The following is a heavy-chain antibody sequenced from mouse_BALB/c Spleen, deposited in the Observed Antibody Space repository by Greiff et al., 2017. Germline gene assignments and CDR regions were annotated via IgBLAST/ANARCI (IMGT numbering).Heavy chain of an antibody. V-gene: IGHV3-8*02. CDR3: ARHDYDYDLAWCAY. J-gene: IGHJ3*01. D-gene: IGHD2-4*01. CDR1: GDSITSGY. Sequence: DVKLQESGPSLVKPSQTLSLTCSVTGDSITSGYWNWIRKFPGNKLEYMGYISYSGSTYYNPSLKSRISITRDTSKNQYYLQLNSVTTEDTATYYCARHDYDYDLAWCAYWGQGTLVTVSA. CDR2: ISYSGST.